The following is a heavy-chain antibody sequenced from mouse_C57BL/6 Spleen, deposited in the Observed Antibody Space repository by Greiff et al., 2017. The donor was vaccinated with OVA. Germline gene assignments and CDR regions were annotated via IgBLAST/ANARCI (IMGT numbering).Heavy chain of an antibody. CDR3: AREDYYGSSYEAY. J-gene: IGHJ3*01. V-gene: IGHV1-74*01. CDR1: GYTFTSYW. D-gene: IGHD1-1*01. CDR2: IHPSDSDT. Sequence: VQLQQPGAELVKPGASVKVSCKASGYTFTSYWMHWVKQRPGQGLEWIGRIHPSDSDTNYNQKFKGKATLTVDKSSSTAYMQLSSLTSEDSAVYYCAREDYYGSSYEAYWGQGTLVTVSA.